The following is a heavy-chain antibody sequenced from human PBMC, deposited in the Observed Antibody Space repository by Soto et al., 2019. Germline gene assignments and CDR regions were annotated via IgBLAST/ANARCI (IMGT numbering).Heavy chain of an antibody. CDR3: ARVGYYDSSGFFAPFDF. Sequence: PSETLSLTCAVYGGSFSGFYWSWIRQPPGKGLEWIGEINPSGITGYNPSLKRRVTISKDTSKTQFSLRLKSVTAADTAVYYCARVGYYDSSGFFAPFDFWAQGTLVTVSS. CDR1: GGSFSGFY. CDR2: INPSGIT. D-gene: IGHD3-22*01. J-gene: IGHJ4*02. V-gene: IGHV4-34*01.